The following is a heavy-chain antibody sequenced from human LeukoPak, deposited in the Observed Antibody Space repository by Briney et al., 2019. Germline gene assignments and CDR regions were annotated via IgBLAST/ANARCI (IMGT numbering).Heavy chain of an antibody. CDR2: INTNGDSA. D-gene: IGHD5-24*01. V-gene: IGHV3-74*01. J-gene: IGHJ4*01. CDR3: VRDNAYTFDY. CDR1: GFTFSDYW. Sequence: GGSLRLSCAASGFTFSDYWMTWVRQVPGKGLMWVAHINTNGDSANYADSVKGRFTISRDNAKSTLSLQMNSLRAEDTAIYYCVRDNAYTFDYWGQGTLVTVSS.